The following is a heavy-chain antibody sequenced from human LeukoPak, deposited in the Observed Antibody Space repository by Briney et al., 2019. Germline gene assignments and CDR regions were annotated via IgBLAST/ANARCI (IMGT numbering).Heavy chain of an antibody. J-gene: IGHJ4*02. V-gene: IGHV3-21*01. CDR3: AKDMRFDWTPYYFDY. CDR2: ISSSSSYI. D-gene: IGHD3-9*01. CDR1: GFTFSSYS. Sequence: GGSLRLSCAASGFTFSSYSMNWVRQAPGEGLEWVSSISSSSSYIYYADSVKGRFTISRDNAKNSLYLQMNSLRAEDTAVYYCAKDMRFDWTPYYFDYWGQGTLVTVSS.